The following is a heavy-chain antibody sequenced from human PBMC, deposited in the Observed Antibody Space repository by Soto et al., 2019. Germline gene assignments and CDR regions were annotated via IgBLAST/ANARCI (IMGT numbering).Heavy chain of an antibody. CDR2: IYYSGST. J-gene: IGHJ4*02. CDR1: GGSISSSSYY. V-gene: IGHV4-39*01. D-gene: IGHD3-22*01. CDR3: ARTKPYYYDSSGHNSRHFDY. Sequence: SETLSLTCTVSGGSISSSSYYWGWIRQPPGKGLEWIGSIYYSGSTYYNPSLKSRVTISVDTSKNQFSLKLSSVTAADTAVYYCARTKPYYYDSSGHNSRHFDYWGQGTLVTVSS.